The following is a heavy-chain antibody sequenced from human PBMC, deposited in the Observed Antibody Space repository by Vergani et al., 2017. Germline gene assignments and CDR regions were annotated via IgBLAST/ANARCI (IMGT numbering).Heavy chain of an antibody. CDR1: GYTFTGHY. D-gene: IGHD3-3*01. Sequence: QVQLVQSGAEVKKPGASVKVSCKASGYTFTGHYMHWVRQAPGPGLEWMGWINPNSGGTNYAQKFQGRVTMTTDTSTSTADMERRSLGSDDTAVYYCARVRGDYDFWSGYYVFDYWGQGTLVTVSS. V-gene: IGHV1-2*02. CDR2: INPNSGGT. J-gene: IGHJ4*02. CDR3: ARVRGDYDFWSGYYVFDY.